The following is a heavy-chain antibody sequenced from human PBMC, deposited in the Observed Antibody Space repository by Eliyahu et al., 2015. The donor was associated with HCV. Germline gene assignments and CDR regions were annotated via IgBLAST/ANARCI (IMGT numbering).Heavy chain of an antibody. J-gene: IGHJ6*02. CDR3: ARREFGYYYDMDV. CDR1: GYNFATYW. Sequence: EVQLVQSGAEVKKPGESLKISCKGSGYNFATYWIGWVRQMPGKGLEWMGIIYPGDSDTRYSPSFQGQVTISADKSISTAYLQWSSLQASDTAMYYCARREFGYYYDMDVWGQGTTVTVSS. V-gene: IGHV5-51*01. CDR2: IYPGDSDT. D-gene: IGHD3-16*01.